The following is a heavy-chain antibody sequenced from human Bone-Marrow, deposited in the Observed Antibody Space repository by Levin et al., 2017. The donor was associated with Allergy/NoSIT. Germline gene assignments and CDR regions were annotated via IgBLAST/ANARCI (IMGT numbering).Heavy chain of an antibody. D-gene: IGHD3-10*01. CDR2: ITATADAT. J-gene: IGHJ4*02. CDR1: GFTFSSFA. CDR3: AKMSYYDSGSADY. Sequence: RASVKVSCAASGFTFSSFAMTWVRQAPGKGLEWVSVITATADATHYADSVKGRFTISRDNIEHTVYLEMNSLRAEDTAIYYCAKMSYYDSGSADYWGQGTLVTVSS. V-gene: IGHV3-23*01.